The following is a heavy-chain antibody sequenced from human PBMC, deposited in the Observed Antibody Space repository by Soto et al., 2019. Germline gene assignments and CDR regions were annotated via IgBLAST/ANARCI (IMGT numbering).Heavy chain of an antibody. CDR3: ARGKRVVIEH. CDR1: GGSISSYY. Sequence: QVQLQESGPGLVKPSETLSLTCTVSGGSISSYYWSWIRQPPGKGLEWIGYIYYSGSTNYNPSLKSRVTISVDTSKNQFTLKLSSVTAADTAVYYCARGKRVVIEHWGQGTLVTVSS. D-gene: IGHD3-22*01. J-gene: IGHJ4*02. CDR2: IYYSGST. V-gene: IGHV4-59*08.